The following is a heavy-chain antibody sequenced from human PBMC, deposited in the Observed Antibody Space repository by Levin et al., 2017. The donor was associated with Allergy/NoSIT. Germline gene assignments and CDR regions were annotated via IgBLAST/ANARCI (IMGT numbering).Heavy chain of an antibody. J-gene: IGHJ6*02. CDR2: IIPILGIA. Sequence: SVKVSCKASGGTFSSYTISWVRQAPGQGLEWMGRIIPILGIANYAQKFQGRVTITADKSTSTAYMELSSLRSEDTAVYYCARFPLKRSGMDVWGQGTTVTVSS. CDR1: GGTFSSYT. V-gene: IGHV1-69*02. CDR3: ARFPLKRSGMDV.